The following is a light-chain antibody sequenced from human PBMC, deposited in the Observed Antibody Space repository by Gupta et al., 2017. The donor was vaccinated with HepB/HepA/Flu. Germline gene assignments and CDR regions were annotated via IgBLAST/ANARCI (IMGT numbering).Light chain of an antibody. V-gene: IGLV2-11*01. CDR2: DVT. CDR1: SSDVGGYNY. Sequence: QSALTQPRSVSGSPGQSVTISCTGTSSDVGGYNYVSWCQLHPGKVPKLILYDVTRRPSGVPDRFSGSKSGNTDSLTISGLQAEDEADYYCASYAGTYSWVFGGGTKLTVL. J-gene: IGLJ3*02. CDR3: ASYAGTYSWV.